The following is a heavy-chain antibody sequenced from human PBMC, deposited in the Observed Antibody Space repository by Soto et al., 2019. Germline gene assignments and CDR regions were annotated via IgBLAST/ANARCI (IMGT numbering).Heavy chain of an antibody. CDR2: ISAYNGNT. CDR1: GYTFTSYC. D-gene: IGHD2-15*01. V-gene: IGHV1-18*01. Sequence: GASVKGSCKASGYTFTSYCISWVRQAPGQGLEWMGWISAYNGNTNYAQKLQGRVTMTTDTSTSTAYMELRSLRSDDTAVYYCARDAPNIVVVVAASDYYYGMDVWGQGTTVSVSS. J-gene: IGHJ6*02. CDR3: ARDAPNIVVVVAASDYYYGMDV.